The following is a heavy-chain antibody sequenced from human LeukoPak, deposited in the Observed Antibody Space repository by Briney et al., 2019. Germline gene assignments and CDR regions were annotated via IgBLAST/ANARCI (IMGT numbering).Heavy chain of an antibody. V-gene: IGHV1-46*01. J-gene: IGHJ4*02. Sequence: GASVKVSCKASGYTFTSYYMHWVRQAPGQGLEWMGIINPSGGSTSYAQKFQGRVTMTRDMSTSTVYMELSSLRSEDTAVYYCARVPSVAGAFNYWGQGTLVTVSS. CDR3: ARVPSVAGAFNY. CDR2: INPSGGST. CDR1: GYTFTSYY. D-gene: IGHD6-19*01.